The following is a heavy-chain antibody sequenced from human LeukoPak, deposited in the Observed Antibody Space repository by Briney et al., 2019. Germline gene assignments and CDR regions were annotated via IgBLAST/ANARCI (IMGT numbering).Heavy chain of an antibody. CDR2: ISAYNGNT. D-gene: IGHD6-13*01. CDR1: CYIFTSYG. Sequence: ASVKVSCKASCYIFTSYGISWVRQAPGQGLEWMGWISAYNGNTNYAQKLQGRVTMTTDTSTSTAYMELRSLRSDDTAVYYCARVVDSSSWYDLYYFDYWGQGTLVTVSS. V-gene: IGHV1-18*01. J-gene: IGHJ4*02. CDR3: ARVVDSSSWYDLYYFDY.